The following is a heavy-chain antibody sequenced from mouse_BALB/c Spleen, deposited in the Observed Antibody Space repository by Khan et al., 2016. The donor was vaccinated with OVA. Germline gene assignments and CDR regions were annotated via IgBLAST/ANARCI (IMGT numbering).Heavy chain of an antibody. J-gene: IGHJ4*01. V-gene: IGHV3-2*02. CDR1: GYSITRNYA. Sequence: EVQLVESGPGLVKPSQSLSLTCTVTGYSITRNYAWSWIRQFPGNKLEWMGYISYSGSTNYNPSLKSRISVTRDTSENQFFLQLSSVTTEDTATYYCARQNYYGYALDYWGQGTSVTVSS. CDR3: ARQNYYGYALDY. CDR2: ISYSGST. D-gene: IGHD1-1*01.